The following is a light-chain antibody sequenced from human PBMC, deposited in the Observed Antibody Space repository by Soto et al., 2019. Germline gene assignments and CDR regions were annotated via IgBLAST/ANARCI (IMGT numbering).Light chain of an antibody. J-gene: IGKJ2*01. CDR1: QGISSY. V-gene: IGKV1-8*01. CDR2: AAS. CDR3: QQYYSYQYT. Sequence: ALRMTQSPSSLSASTGDRVTITCRASQGISSYLAWYQQKPGKAPKLLIYAASTLQSGVPSRFSGSGSGTDFTLTISCLQSEDFATYYCQQYYSYQYTFGQGTKLEIK.